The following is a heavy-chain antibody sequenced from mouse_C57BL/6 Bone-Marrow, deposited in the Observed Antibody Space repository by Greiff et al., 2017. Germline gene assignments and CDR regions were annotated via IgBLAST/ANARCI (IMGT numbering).Heavy chain of an antibody. D-gene: IGHD1-1*01. Sequence: QVHVKQSGAELARPGASVKLSCKASGYTFTSYGISWVKQRTGQGLEWIGEIYPRSGNTYYNEKFKGKATLTADKSSSTAYMELRSLTSEDSAVXFCANYYGSSYWYFDVWGTGTTVTVSS. J-gene: IGHJ1*03. V-gene: IGHV1-81*01. CDR1: GYTFTSYG. CDR2: IYPRSGNT. CDR3: ANYYGSSYWYFDV.